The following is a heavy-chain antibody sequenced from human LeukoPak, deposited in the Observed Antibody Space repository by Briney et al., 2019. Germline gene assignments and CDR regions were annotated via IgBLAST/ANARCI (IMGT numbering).Heavy chain of an antibody. J-gene: IGHJ4*02. CDR3: ARVGGLAAALFDY. CDR2: IYYSGST. Sequence: SSETLSLTCTVSGGSVRSGSYYWSWIRQPPGNGLEWIGYIYYSGSTNYNPSLKSRVTISVDTSKNQFSLKLSSVTAADTAVYYCARVGGLAAALFDYWGQGTLVTVSS. CDR1: GGSVRSGSYY. D-gene: IGHD6-13*01. V-gene: IGHV4-61*01.